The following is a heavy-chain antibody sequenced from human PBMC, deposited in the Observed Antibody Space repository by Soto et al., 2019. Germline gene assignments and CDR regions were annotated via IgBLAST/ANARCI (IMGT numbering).Heavy chain of an antibody. CDR2: IYWDDDK. J-gene: IGHJ4*02. V-gene: IGHV2-5*02. D-gene: IGHD5-12*01. Sequence: QITLKESGPTLVKPTQTLTLTCTFSGFSLSTSGMGVGWIRQPPGKALEWLALIYWDDDKRYSPSLKNRLTITKDTSKTQVVLTMTNMDPVDTATYYCTHRSGMGGNRWLPGFWGQGTLVTVSS. CDR3: THRSGMGGNRWLPGF. CDR1: GFSLSTSGMG.